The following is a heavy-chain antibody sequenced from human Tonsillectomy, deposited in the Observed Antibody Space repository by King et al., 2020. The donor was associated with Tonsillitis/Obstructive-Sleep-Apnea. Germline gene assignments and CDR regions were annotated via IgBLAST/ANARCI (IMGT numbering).Heavy chain of an antibody. CDR3: AKAPHYDFWSGYASYYFDY. V-gene: IGHV3-23*04. Sequence: VQLVESGGGLVQPGGSLRLSCAASGFTFSSYAMSWVRQAPGKGLEWGSAISGSGGSTYYADSVKGRFTISRDNSKNTLYLQMNSLRAEDTAVYYCAKAPHYDFWSGYASYYFDYWGQGTLVTVSS. CDR2: ISGSGGST. CDR1: GFTFSSYA. D-gene: IGHD3-3*01. J-gene: IGHJ4*02.